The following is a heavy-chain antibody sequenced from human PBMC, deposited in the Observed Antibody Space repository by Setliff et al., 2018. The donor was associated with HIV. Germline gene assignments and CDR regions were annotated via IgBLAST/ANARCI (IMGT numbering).Heavy chain of an antibody. D-gene: IGHD6-13*01. CDR2: TQFDGGEK. Sequence: GGSLRLSCAASGFTFSTYGMHWVRQAPGKGLEWVAFTQFDGGEKYYADSVKGRFTISRDNSKNTLYLQMSTLRAEDTAVYYCAKTTPSSIRSPYYYYMDVWGKGTTVTVSS. CDR3: AKTTPSSIRSPYYYYMDV. CDR1: GFTFSTYG. J-gene: IGHJ6*03. V-gene: IGHV3-30*02.